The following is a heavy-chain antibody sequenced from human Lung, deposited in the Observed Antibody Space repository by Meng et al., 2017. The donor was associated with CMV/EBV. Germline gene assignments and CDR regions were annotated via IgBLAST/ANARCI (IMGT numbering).Heavy chain of an antibody. D-gene: IGHD2-15*01. CDR1: GFAFNSYG. CDR2: IQYDGSNK. V-gene: IGHV3-30*02. Sequence: GESXKISCEASGFAFNSYGMHWVRQAPGKGLAWVAFIQYDGSNKYYADSVKGRFTISRDNSKNTLYVQMNSLRAEDTAVYYCAKDREQWWWGYYGMDIWGQGXTVTVSS. CDR3: AKDREQWWWGYYGMDI. J-gene: IGHJ6*02.